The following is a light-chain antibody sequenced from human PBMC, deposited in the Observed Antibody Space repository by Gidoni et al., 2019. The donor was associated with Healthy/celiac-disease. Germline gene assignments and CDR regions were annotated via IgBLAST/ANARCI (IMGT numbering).Light chain of an antibody. V-gene: IGKV1-39*01. CDR2: SAS. Sequence: DNHMTKSPSSLSASVVERVTIICRASQNIISYYNWYQQKPGKAPKLLIYSASCLQTGVPSRCSGSGSGTDFTLTISSLLPDDCATYYCQQSYSTPPTFGQGTKVEIK. CDR1: QNIISY. J-gene: IGKJ1*01. CDR3: QQSYSTPPT.